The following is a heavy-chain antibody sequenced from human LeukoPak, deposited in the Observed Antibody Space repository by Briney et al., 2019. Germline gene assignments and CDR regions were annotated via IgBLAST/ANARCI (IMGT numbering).Heavy chain of an antibody. V-gene: IGHV3-9*03. CDR2: ISWNSGSI. CDR1: GFTFDDYA. D-gene: IGHD6-13*01. Sequence: GGSLGLSCAASGFTFDDYAMHWVRQAPGKGLEWVSGISWNSGSIGYADSVKGRFTISRDNAKNSLYLQMNSLRAEDMALYYCAKDSSSSFQNFDYWGQGTLVTVSS. CDR3: AKDSSSSFQNFDY. J-gene: IGHJ4*02.